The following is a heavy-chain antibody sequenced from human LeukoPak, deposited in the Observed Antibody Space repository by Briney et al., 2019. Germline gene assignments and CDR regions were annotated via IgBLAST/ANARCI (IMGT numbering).Heavy chain of an antibody. Sequence: SETLSLTCTVSGGSISSYYWSWIRQPAGKGLEWIGRIYTSGSTNYNPSLKSRVTMSVDTSKNQFSLKLSSVTAADTAAYYCARDTAQYYDFWSGYHYYSMDVWGQGTTVTVSS. CDR3: ARDTAQYYDFWSGYHYYSMDV. J-gene: IGHJ6*02. CDR1: GGSISSYY. CDR2: IYTSGST. D-gene: IGHD3-3*01. V-gene: IGHV4-4*07.